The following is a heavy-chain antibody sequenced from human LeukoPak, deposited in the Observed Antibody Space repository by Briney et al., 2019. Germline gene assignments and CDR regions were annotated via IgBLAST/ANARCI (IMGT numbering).Heavy chain of an antibody. CDR1: GGSISSGGYS. CDR3: ARYYDSSGYDY. Sequence: PSQTLSLTCAVSGGSISSGGYSWSRIRQPPGKGLEWIGYIYHSGSTYYNPSLKSRVTISVDRSKNQFSLKLSSVTAADTAVYYCARYYDSSGYDYWGQGTLVTVSS. J-gene: IGHJ4*02. CDR2: IYHSGST. D-gene: IGHD3-22*01. V-gene: IGHV4-30-2*01.